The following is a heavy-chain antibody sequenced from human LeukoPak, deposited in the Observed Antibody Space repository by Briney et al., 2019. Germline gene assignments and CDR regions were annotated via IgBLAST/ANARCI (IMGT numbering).Heavy chain of an antibody. V-gene: IGHV3-11*01. CDR3: AKDPIFGVVINGNWFDP. CDR1: GFTFSDYY. CDR2: ISSSGSTI. D-gene: IGHD3-3*01. Sequence: GGSLRLSCAASGFTFSDYYMSWIRQAPGKGLEWVSYISSSGSTIYYADSVKGRFTISRDNAKNSLYLQMNSLRAEDTAVYYCAKDPIFGVVINGNWFDPWGQGTLVTVSS. J-gene: IGHJ5*02.